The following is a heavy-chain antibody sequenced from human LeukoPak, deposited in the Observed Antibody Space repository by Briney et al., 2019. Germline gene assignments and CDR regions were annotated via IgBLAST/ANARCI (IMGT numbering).Heavy chain of an antibody. J-gene: IGHJ2*01. Sequence: GGSLRLSCAASGFTFSSYSMNWVRQAPGKGLEWVAVISYDGSNKYYADSVKGRFTISRDNSKSTLYLEMNSLRTEDTAVYYCAKGGLQTRNWYFALWGRGTLVTVSS. CDR2: ISYDGSNK. D-gene: IGHD5-18*01. CDR1: GFTFSSYS. V-gene: IGHV3-30*18. CDR3: AKGGLQTRNWYFAL.